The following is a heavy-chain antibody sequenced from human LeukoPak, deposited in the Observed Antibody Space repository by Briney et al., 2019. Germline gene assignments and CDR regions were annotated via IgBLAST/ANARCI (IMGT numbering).Heavy chain of an antibody. J-gene: IGHJ4*02. CDR2: ISWNSGNI. V-gene: IGHV3-9*01. CDR1: GFTFDDYA. D-gene: IGHD6-19*01. Sequence: GGSLRLSCVASGFTFDDYAMHWVRQAPGKGLEWVSGISWNSGNIDYADSVKGRFTISRDNAKNSLYLQMSSLRAEDTALYYCARDRGADSGWVFDYWGQGTLVTVSS. CDR3: ARDRGADSGWVFDY.